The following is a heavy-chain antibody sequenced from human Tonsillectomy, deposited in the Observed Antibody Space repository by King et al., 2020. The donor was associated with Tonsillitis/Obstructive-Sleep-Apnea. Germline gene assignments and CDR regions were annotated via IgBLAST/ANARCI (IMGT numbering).Heavy chain of an antibody. J-gene: IGHJ4*02. D-gene: IGHD3-3*01. V-gene: IGHV1-18*01. CDR2: ISAYNGNT. CDR1: GYTFTSYG. CDR3: AGEWSDDFWSGYPQNYFDY. Sequence: QLVQSGADVKKPGASVKVSCKASGYTFTSYGISWVRQAPGQGLEWMGWISAYNGNTNYAQKLQGRVTITTDTSTSTAYMELRSLRSDDTAVYYCAGEWSDDFWSGYPQNYFDYWGQGTLVTVSS.